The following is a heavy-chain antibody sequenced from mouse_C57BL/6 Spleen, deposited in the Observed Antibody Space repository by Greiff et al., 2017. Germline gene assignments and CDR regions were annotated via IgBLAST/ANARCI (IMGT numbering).Heavy chain of an antibody. J-gene: IGHJ4*01. Sequence: VQLQQSGPELVKPGASVKISCKASGYAFSSSWMNWVKQRPGKGLEWIGRIYPGDGDTNYNGKFKGKATLTADKSSSTAYMQLSSLTSEDSAVYFCGYDDAMNYWGQGTSVTVSS. CDR2: IYPGDGDT. D-gene: IGHD2-12*01. V-gene: IGHV1-82*01. CDR3: GYDDAMNY. CDR1: GYAFSSSW.